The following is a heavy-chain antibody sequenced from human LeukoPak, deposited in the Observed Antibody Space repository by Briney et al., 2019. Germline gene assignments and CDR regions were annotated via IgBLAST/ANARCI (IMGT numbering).Heavy chain of an antibody. Sequence: SETLSLTCTVSGGSISSSYYYWGWIRQPPGKRLEWIGSIYYSGSTYYNPSLKSRVTISVDTSKNQFSLKLRSVTAADTAVYYCARGNYYDSSGYSPLYYFDYWGQGTLVTVSS. D-gene: IGHD3-22*01. CDR1: GGSISSSYYY. J-gene: IGHJ4*02. CDR2: IYYSGST. V-gene: IGHV4-39*01. CDR3: ARGNYYDSSGYSPLYYFDY.